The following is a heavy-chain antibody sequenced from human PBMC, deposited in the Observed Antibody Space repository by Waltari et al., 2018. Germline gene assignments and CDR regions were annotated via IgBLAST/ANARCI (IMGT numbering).Heavy chain of an antibody. D-gene: IGHD2-2*01. CDR3: ARGYARPNIVVVPAARQPYNWCDP. J-gene: IGHJ5*02. V-gene: IGHV4-34*01. CDR2: INHSGST. CDR1: GGSFSGYY. Sequence: QVQLQQWGAGLLKPSETLSLTCAVYGGSFSGYYWSWIRQPPGKGLEWIGEINHSGSTNHTPCLQGRVSLSVDTSKNQLSLKLSSVTAADTAVYYCARGYARPNIVVVPAARQPYNWCDPWGQGTLVTFSS.